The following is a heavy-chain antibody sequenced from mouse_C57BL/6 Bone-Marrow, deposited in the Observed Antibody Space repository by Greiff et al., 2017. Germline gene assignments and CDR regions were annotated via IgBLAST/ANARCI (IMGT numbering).Heavy chain of an antibody. CDR1: GFSLTSYA. J-gene: IGHJ3*01. CDR2: IWTGGGT. CDR3: ARKRYDYDGFAY. Sequence: VKLLESGPGLVAPSQSLSITCTVSGFSLTSYAISWVRQPPGQGLEWLGVIWTGGGTNYNSAHKSNLSSSKDNSKSQVFLKMNSLRTDDTARYYCARKRYDYDGFAYWGQGTLVTVSA. D-gene: IGHD2-4*01. V-gene: IGHV2-9-1*01.